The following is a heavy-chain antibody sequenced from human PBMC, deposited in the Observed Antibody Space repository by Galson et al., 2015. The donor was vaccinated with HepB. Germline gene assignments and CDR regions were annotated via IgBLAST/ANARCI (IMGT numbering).Heavy chain of an antibody. CDR3: AREGKVETGPISPFDY. V-gene: IGHV1-69*13. CDR1: GSTFRTET. Sequence: SVKVSCKASGSTFRTETISWVRQAPGQGPEWMGGIIPLFGTAKYAQKFQSRVTITADESTSTAYMELSSLRSEDTAVYYCAREGKVETGPISPFDYWGQGTLVIVSS. J-gene: IGHJ4*02. D-gene: IGHD5-18*01. CDR2: IIPLFGTA.